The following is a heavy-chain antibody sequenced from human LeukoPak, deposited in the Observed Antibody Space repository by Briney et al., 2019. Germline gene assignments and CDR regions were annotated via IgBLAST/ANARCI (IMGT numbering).Heavy chain of an antibody. V-gene: IGHV3-23*01. CDR2: IRNSDGIT. Sequence: GGSLRLSCDASGFSIHTYTMCWVRQAPGQGLEWVSGIRNSDGITYYADSVRGRFTISTDNSKNTLYLQMNSLRAEDTALYYCAKGLERESRLDSWGQGTLVTVSS. J-gene: IGHJ4*02. D-gene: IGHD1-1*01. CDR1: GFSIHTYT. CDR3: AKGLERESRLDS.